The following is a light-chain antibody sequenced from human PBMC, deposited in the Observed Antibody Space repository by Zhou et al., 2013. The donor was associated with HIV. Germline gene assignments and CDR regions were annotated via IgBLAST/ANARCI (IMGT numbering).Light chain of an antibody. CDR2: AAS. J-gene: IGKJ1*01. V-gene: IGKV1-8*01. CDR1: QGIGSW. Sequence: AIRMTQSPTSFSASTGDRVTITCRASQGIGSWLAWYQQKPGKAPNLLIYAASSLQSGVPSRFSGSGSGTEFTLTINSLQPDDFATYYCQQYNTYSGTFGQGTKVDIK. CDR3: QQYNTYSGT.